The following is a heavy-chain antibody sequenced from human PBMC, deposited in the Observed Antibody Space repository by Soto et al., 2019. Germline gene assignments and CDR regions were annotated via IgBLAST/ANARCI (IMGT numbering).Heavy chain of an antibody. CDR3: ARGDIVVVVAATAFFDY. CDR1: GYTFTSYA. J-gene: IGHJ4*02. D-gene: IGHD2-15*01. V-gene: IGHV1-3*01. CDR2: INAGNGNT. Sequence: ASVKVSCKASGYTFTSYAMHWVRQAPGQRLEWMGWINAGNGNTKYSQKFQGRVTITRDTSASTAYMELSSLRSEDTAVYYCARGDIVVVVAATAFFDYWGQGTLVTVSS.